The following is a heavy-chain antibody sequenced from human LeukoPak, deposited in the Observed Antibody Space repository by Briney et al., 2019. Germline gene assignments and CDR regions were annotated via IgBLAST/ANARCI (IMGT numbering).Heavy chain of an antibody. CDR3: ARAYNGYDYFDY. V-gene: IGHV3-21*01. CDR2: ISDSSTYI. J-gene: IGHJ4*02. D-gene: IGHD5-12*01. Sequence: PGGSLRLSCAASRFTFSTYSMNWVRQAPGKGLEWVSYISDSSTYIYYADSVRGRFTISRDNAKNSLHLQMYSLRAEDTAVYYCARAYNGYDYFDYWGQGTLVTVSS. CDR1: RFTFSTYS.